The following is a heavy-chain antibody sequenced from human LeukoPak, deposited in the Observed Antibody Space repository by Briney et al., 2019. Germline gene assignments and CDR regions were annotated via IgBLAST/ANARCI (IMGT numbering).Heavy chain of an antibody. CDR2: ISSSSSTI. D-gene: IGHD2-15*01. Sequence: PGGSLRLSCAASGFTFSSYSMSWVRQAPGKGLEWVSYISSSSSTIYYADSVKGRLTISRDNAKNSLYLQMDSLRDEDTAVYYCARDGVVVVAATSGGYYGMDVWGQGTTVTVSS. CDR1: GFTFSSYS. V-gene: IGHV3-48*02. CDR3: ARDGVVVVAATSGGYYGMDV. J-gene: IGHJ6*02.